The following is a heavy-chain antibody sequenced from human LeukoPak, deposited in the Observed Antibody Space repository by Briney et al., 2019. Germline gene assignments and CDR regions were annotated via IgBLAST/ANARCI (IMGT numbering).Heavy chain of an antibody. CDR3: ASLVEAAANFDY. CDR2: IIPIFGTA. CDR1: GGTFSSYA. D-gene: IGHD6-13*01. V-gene: IGHV1-69*05. Sequence: SVKVSCKASGGTFSSYAISWVRQAPGQGLEWMGGIIPIFGTANYAQKFQGGVTITTDESTSTAYMELSSLRSEDTAVYYCASLVEAAANFDYWGQGTLVTVSS. J-gene: IGHJ4*02.